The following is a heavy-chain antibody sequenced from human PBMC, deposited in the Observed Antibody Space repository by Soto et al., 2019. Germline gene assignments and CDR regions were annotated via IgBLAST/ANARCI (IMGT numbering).Heavy chain of an antibody. D-gene: IGHD4-17*01. V-gene: IGHV3-30-3*01. CDR3: ARVPTVTPVFFDY. J-gene: IGHJ4*02. CDR1: GFTFSSYT. CDR2: ISYDASNK. Sequence: PGGSLRLSCAASGFTFSSYTMHWVRQAPGKGLEWVALISYDASNKYYSDSVKGRFTISRDNSKNTLYLQMNSLRAEDTAVYYCARVPTVTPVFFDYWGQGTLVTVSS.